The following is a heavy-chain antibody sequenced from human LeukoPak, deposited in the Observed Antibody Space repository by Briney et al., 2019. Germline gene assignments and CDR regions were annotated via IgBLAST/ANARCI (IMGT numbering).Heavy chain of an antibody. Sequence: PGRSLRLSCAASGFAFRTHGIHWVRQAPGKGLEWVALISYDGSNKYYADSVKGRFTISRDNSKNTLYLQMNSLRAEDTAVYYCAKDTYIMHDVVVVAADYWGQGTLVTVSS. CDR1: GFAFRTHG. V-gene: IGHV3-30*18. J-gene: IGHJ4*02. CDR3: AKDTYIMHDVVVVAADY. D-gene: IGHD2-15*01. CDR2: ISYDGSNK.